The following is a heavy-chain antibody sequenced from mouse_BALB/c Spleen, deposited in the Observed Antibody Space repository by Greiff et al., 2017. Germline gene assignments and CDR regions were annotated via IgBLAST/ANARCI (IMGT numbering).Heavy chain of an antibody. Sequence: EVKLVESGGGLVKPGGSLKLSCAASGFTFSDYYMYWVRQTPEKRLEWVATISDGGSYTYYPDSVKGRFTISRDNAKNNLYLQMSSLKSEDTAMYYCAYGSSPFAYWGQGTLVTVSA. D-gene: IGHD1-1*01. CDR1: GFTFSDYY. J-gene: IGHJ3*01. CDR2: ISDGGSYT. CDR3: AYGSSPFAY. V-gene: IGHV5-4*02.